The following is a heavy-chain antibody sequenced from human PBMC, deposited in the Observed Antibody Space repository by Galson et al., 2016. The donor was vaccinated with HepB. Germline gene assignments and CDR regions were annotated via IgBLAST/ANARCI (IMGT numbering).Heavy chain of an antibody. CDR3: ARVREQQLLDAFDI. CDR2: ISAGSGPT. CDR1: GFTFSSYA. V-gene: IGHV3-23*01. J-gene: IGHJ3*02. Sequence: SLRLSCAVSGFTFSSYAMRWVRQAPGKGLEWVSTISAGSGPTDYADSVKGRFTISRDNSKNTMYLQMNSLRAEDTALYYCARVREQQLLDAFDIWGQGTMVTVSS. D-gene: IGHD6-13*01.